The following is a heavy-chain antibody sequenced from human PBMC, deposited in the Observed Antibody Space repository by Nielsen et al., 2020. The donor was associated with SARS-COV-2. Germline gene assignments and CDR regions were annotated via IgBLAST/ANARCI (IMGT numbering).Heavy chain of an antibody. V-gene: IGHV3-74*01. CDR1: GFAFNTYW. CDR2: INNDGETT. D-gene: IGHD3-10*01. J-gene: IGHJ6*02. Sequence: GGSLRLSCAASGFAFNTYWMHWVRQAPGKGLVWVSHINNDGETTSYADSVKGRFTISRDNAENTLYLQMNSLRADDTGVYYCARDPYYGSGTFRFYGMDLWGQGTTVTVSS. CDR3: ARDPYYGSGTFRFYGMDL.